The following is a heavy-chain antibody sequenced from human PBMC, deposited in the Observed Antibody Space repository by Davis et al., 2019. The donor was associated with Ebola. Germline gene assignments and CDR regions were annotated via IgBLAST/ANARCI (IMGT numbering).Heavy chain of an antibody. CDR1: GFTFTSSN. J-gene: IGHJ3*02. Sequence: WGSLRLSCAASGFTFTSSNMNWVPQAPGKGLDWVSSISGSSYYLYYAGSVMGRFTISRDNAKNSLYLQMNSLRAKDTALYYCAKGHYEYCSGGSCYSSNDAFDIWGQGTMVTVSS. CDR2: ISGSSYYL. V-gene: IGHV3-21*04. CDR3: AKGHYEYCSGGSCYSSNDAFDI. D-gene: IGHD2-15*01.